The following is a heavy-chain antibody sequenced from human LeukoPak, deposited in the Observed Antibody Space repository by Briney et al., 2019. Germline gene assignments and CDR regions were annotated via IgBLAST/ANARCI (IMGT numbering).Heavy chain of an antibody. Sequence: SETLSLTCTVSGGSISSYYWSWIRQPPGKGLEWIGYIYNSESTNYSPSLKSRVTISGDTSRNQVSLKLRSVTAADTAVYYCAKIRERTGTTFDSWGQGTLVTVSS. V-gene: IGHV4-59*08. CDR3: AKIRERTGTTFDS. J-gene: IGHJ4*02. CDR1: GGSISSYY. D-gene: IGHD1-1*01. CDR2: IYNSEST.